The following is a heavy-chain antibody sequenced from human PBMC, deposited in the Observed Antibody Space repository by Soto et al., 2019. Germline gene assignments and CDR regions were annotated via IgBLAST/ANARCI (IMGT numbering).Heavy chain of an antibody. CDR1: GYSFTSYW. J-gene: IGHJ4*02. CDR3: ARQKPAYCGGDCYYGEFDY. D-gene: IGHD2-21*02. CDR2: IYPGDSDT. Sequence: PGESLKISCKGSGYSFTSYWIGWVRQMPGKGLEWMGIIYPGDSDTRYSPSFQGQVTISADKSISTAYLQWSSLKASDTAMYYCARQKPAYCGGDCYYGEFDYWGQGTLVTVSS. V-gene: IGHV5-51*01.